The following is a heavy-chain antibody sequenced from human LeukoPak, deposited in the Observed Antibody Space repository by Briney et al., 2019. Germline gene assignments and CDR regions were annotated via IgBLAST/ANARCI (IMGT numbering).Heavy chain of an antibody. CDR2: IKQDGSEK. CDR3: VRCGYGSFVY. Sequence: GGSLRLSCAASGFTFSSYWMSWVRQAPGKGLEWVANIKQDGSEKYYVDSVKGRFTISRDNPKNSLYLQINSLGAEDTAVYYCVRCGYGSFVYWGQGTLVTVSS. V-gene: IGHV3-7*03. D-gene: IGHD5-12*01. J-gene: IGHJ4*02. CDR1: GFTFSSYW.